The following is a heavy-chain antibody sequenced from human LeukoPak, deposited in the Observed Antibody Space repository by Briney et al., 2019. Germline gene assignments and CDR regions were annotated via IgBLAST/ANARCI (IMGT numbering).Heavy chain of an antibody. CDR2: IYGSGST. J-gene: IGHJ4*02. D-gene: IGHD5-24*01. CDR3: ARGRDGYNAFDY. Sequence: SETLSLTCSISGGPISSYYWSWIRQPAGEGLEWIGRIYGSGSTNYNPSLKNRVTVSLDTSKNQFSLKLNSVTAADTAVYYCARGRDGYNAFDYWGQGTLVTVSP. CDR1: GGPISSYY. V-gene: IGHV4-4*07.